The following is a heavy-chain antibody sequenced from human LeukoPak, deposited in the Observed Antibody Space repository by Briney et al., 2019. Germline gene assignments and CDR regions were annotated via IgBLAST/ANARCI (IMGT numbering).Heavy chain of an antibody. J-gene: IGHJ4*02. CDR1: GSTFTIYY. V-gene: IGHV1-46*01. CDR2: INPSGGGA. Sequence: GASVNVSCKASGSTFTIYYMHWVRQAPGQGLEWMGIINPSGGGASYAQKFQGRGTMTRDTSTSTVYMALSSLRSEDTAVYYCARDRNIVVVPAAMGFDYWGQGTLVTVSS. CDR3: ARDRNIVVVPAAMGFDY. D-gene: IGHD2-2*01.